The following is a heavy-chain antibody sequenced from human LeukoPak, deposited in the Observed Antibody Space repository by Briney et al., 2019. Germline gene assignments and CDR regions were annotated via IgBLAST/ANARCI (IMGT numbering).Heavy chain of an antibody. CDR1: GFTFSRHW. Sequence: PGGSLRLSCAASGFTFSRHWMDWVRQAPGKGLEWLANIKEDGSVKEYVDSVEGRFTVSKANAENSMYLQMNSLRVEDTAVYYCGRVISGAIDYWGQGTLVTVSS. CDR3: GRVISGAIDY. D-gene: IGHD2-15*01. J-gene: IGHJ4*02. CDR2: IKEDGSVK. V-gene: IGHV3-7*01.